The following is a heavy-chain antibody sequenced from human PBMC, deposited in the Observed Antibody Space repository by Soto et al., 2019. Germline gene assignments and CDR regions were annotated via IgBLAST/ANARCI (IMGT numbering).Heavy chain of an antibody. J-gene: IGHJ4*02. Sequence: GVLRLSCAASGFTFSSYWMSWVRQAPGKGLEWVANIKQDGSEKYYVDSVKGRFTISRDDAKNSLYLQMNSLRAEDTAVYYCAREGIVVVVADPLDYWGQGTLVTVSS. D-gene: IGHD2-15*01. CDR2: IKQDGSEK. V-gene: IGHV3-7*01. CDR1: GFTFSSYW. CDR3: AREGIVVVVADPLDY.